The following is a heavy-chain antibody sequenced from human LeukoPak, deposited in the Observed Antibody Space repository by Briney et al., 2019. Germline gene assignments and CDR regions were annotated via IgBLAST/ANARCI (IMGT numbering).Heavy chain of an antibody. J-gene: IGHJ3*02. Sequence: PGGSLRLSCAASGFTFSSYDMHWVRQATGKGLEWVSAIGTAGDTYYPGSVKGRFTISRENAKNSLYLQMNSLRAGDTAVYYCARGGSTSCYPPSICGAFDIWGQGTMVTVSS. CDR3: ARGGSTSCYPPSICGAFDI. CDR1: GFTFSSYD. CDR2: IGTAGDT. V-gene: IGHV3-13*01. D-gene: IGHD2-2*01.